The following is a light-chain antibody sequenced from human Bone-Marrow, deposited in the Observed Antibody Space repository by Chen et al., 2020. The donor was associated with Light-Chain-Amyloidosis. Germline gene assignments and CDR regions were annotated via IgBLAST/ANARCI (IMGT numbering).Light chain of an antibody. V-gene: IGLV2-14*01. J-gene: IGLJ2*01. CDR3: SSYTSIGKVV. Sequence: QSVLTQPASVSGSPGQSLTISCPGTTSDVGGYNYVSWYQQYPGKAPKLMISEVSDRPSGVSNRFSGSKSGNTASLTISGLQAEDEADYYCSSYTSIGKVVFGGGTTVTVL. CDR2: EVS. CDR1: TSDVGGYNY.